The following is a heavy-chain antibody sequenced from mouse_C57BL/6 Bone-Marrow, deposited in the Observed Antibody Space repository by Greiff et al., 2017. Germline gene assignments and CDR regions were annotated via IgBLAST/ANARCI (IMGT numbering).Heavy chain of an antibody. CDR3: ARDDYARFAY. V-gene: IGHV1-50*01. J-gene: IGHJ3*01. D-gene: IGHD2-4*01. Sequence: QVQLQQPGAELVKPGASVKLSCKASGYTFTSYWMKWVKQRPGQGLEWIGEIDPSDSYTNYNQKFKGKATLTVNKSSSTAYMQLSSLTSEDSAVYYCARDDYARFAYWGQGTLVTVSA. CDR1: GYTFTSYW. CDR2: IDPSDSYT.